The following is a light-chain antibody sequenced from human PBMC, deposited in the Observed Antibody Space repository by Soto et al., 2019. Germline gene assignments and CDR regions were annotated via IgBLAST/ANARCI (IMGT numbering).Light chain of an antibody. CDR2: DAS. CDR1: QGVSSS. V-gene: IGKV1D-13*01. Sequence: AIQLTQSPSSLSASVGDRVTITCRASQGVSSSLAWYQQKPGTAPKLLIYDASDLETGVPSRFSGSGSGTYFTLTISSLQPEEFATYYCQQFHNYPLTFGPGTRLEIK. J-gene: IGKJ5*01. CDR3: QQFHNYPLT.